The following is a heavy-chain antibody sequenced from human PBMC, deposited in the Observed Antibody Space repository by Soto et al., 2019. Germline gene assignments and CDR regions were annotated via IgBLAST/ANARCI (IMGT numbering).Heavy chain of an antibody. CDR3: ARGQEGVVATH. V-gene: IGHV4-34*01. CDR2: VKDGGHT. CDR1: GGSLSGYY. Sequence: QVQLQQWGAGLLKPSETLSLNCAVTGGSLSGYYWSWIRQPPGKGLEWIGEVKDGGHTNYSPSLRGRVTQSSDPSNNQFSLRLNSVTAADTGVYYCARGQEGVVATHWDQGSLVTVSS. J-gene: IGHJ4*02. D-gene: IGHD5-12*01.